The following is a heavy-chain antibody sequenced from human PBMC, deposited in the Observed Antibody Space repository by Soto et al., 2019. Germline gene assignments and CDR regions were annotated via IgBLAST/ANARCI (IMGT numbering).Heavy chain of an antibody. CDR1: GFTFSSYS. V-gene: IGHV3-21*01. D-gene: IGHD2-2*01. CDR2: ISSSSSYI. Sequence: GGSLRLSCAASGFTFSSYSMNWVRQAPGKGLEWVSSISSSSSYIYYADSVKGRFTISRDNAKNSLYLQMNSLRAEDTAVYYCARDKDVVVPAAPGVRFDPWGQGTLVTVSS. J-gene: IGHJ5*02. CDR3: ARDKDVVVPAAPGVRFDP.